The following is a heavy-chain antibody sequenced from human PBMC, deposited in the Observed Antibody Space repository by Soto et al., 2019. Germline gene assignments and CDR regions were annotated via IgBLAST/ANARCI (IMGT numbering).Heavy chain of an antibody. J-gene: IGHJ6*02. CDR2: ISSSGST. D-gene: IGHD3-3*01. CDR1: GGSISNYY. CDR3: ARDATILTRAMDV. V-gene: IGHV4-4*07. Sequence: QVQLQQSGPGLVKPSETLSLTCTVSGGSISNYYWNWIRHTAGKGLEWIGRISSSGSTNYNPSLKSPVTMSIDTSEKQFSLNLRSVTAADTAIYYCARDATILTRAMDVWGQGITVTVSS.